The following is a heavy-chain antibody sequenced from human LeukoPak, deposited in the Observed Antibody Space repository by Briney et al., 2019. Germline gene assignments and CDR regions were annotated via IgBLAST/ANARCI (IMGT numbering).Heavy chain of an antibody. CDR1: GFTFSSYW. Sequence: PGGSLRVSCAASGFTFSSYWMNWARQAPGKGLEWVSYLSGRSNSIYYAESVKGRFTISRDNAKNSLYLQMNSLRDEDTAVYYCARDFRYHDSSGYYSFDYWGQGTLVTVSS. V-gene: IGHV3-48*02. CDR2: LSGRSNSI. D-gene: IGHD3-22*01. J-gene: IGHJ4*02. CDR3: ARDFRYHDSSGYYSFDY.